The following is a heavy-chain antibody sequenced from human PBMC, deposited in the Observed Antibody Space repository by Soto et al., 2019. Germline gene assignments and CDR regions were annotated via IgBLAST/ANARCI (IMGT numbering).Heavy chain of an antibody. CDR2: IYYSGST. V-gene: IGHV4-59*01. D-gene: IGHD5-18*01. CDR1: GGSISSYY. Sequence: SETLSLTCTVSGGSISSYYWSWIRQPPGKGLEWIGYIYYSGSTNYNPSLKSRVTISVDTSKNQFSLKLSSVTAADTAVYYCARAGRGYSYGYPLDYWGQGTLVTVSS. J-gene: IGHJ4*02. CDR3: ARAGRGYSYGYPLDY.